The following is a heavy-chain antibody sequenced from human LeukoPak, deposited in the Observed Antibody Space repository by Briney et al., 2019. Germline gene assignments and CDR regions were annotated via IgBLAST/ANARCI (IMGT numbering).Heavy chain of an antibody. CDR2: ISSSSSTI. CDR3: ARSGSYTSFDY. D-gene: IGHD1-26*01. CDR1: GFTFSSYS. Sequence: PGGSLRLSCAASGFTFSSYSMNWVRQAPGKGLEWVSYISSSSSTIYYADSVKGRFTISRDNAKNSLYLQMSSLRAEDTAVYYCARSGSYTSFDYWGQGTLVTVSS. J-gene: IGHJ4*02. V-gene: IGHV3-48*01.